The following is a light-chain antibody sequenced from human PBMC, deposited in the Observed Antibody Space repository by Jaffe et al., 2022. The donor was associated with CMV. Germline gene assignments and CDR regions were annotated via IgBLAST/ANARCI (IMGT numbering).Light chain of an antibody. CDR1: KLGDKY. V-gene: IGLV3-1*01. CDR3: QAWDSSTVT. Sequence: SYELTQAPSLSVSPGQTAYITCSGDKLGDKYASWYQQKPGQSPVLVMYQNSKRPSGIPERFSGSNSENTATLTISGTQPMDEADYYCQAWDSSTVTFGGGTKLTV. CDR2: QNS. J-gene: IGLJ2*01.